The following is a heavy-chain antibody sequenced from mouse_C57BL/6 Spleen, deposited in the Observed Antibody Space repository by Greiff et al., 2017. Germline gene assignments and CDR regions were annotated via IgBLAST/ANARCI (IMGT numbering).Heavy chain of an antibody. D-gene: IGHD5-5*01. CDR1: GYTFTDYE. J-gene: IGHJ2*01. V-gene: IGHV1-15*01. CDR3: ISSGDRDLPYLDY. Sequence: VKLVESGAELVRPGASVTLSCKASGYTFTDYEMHWVKQTPVHGLEWIGAIDPDTGGTAYNQKFKGKAILTADKSSSTAYMELRSLTSADSADYYCISSGDRDLPYLDYWGQGTTLTVSS. CDR2: IDPDTGGT.